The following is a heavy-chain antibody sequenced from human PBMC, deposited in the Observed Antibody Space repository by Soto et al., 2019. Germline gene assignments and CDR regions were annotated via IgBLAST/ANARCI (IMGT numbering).Heavy chain of an antibody. V-gene: IGHV4-31*03. CDR3: ARESYSSSWSYYYYGMDV. D-gene: IGHD6-13*01. J-gene: IGHJ6*02. Sequence: SETLSLTCTVSGGSISGYYWSWIRQHPGKGLEWIGYIYYSGSTFYNPSLKSRVTISVDTSKNQFSLKLSSVTAADTAVCYCARESYSSSWSYYYYGMDVWGQGATVTVSS. CDR2: IYYSGST. CDR1: GGSISGYY.